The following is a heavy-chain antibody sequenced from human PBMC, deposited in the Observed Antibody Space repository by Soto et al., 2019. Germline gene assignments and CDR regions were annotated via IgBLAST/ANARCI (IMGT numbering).Heavy chain of an antibody. Sequence: QLQLQESGPGLVKPSETLSLSCTVSGGAISSSNYYWGWLRQPPGKGLEWIGSIYYTETTYYNPSLKSRVSISVDTSKNQFSLKLSSVTAADTAVYYCARQEQLWLQCWYFDLWGRGALVTVSS. J-gene: IGHJ2*01. V-gene: IGHV4-39*01. CDR1: GGAISSSNYY. CDR3: ARQEQLWLQCWYFDL. D-gene: IGHD5-18*01. CDR2: IYYTETT.